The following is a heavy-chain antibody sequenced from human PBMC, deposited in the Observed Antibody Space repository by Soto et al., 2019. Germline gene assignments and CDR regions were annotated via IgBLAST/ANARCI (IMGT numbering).Heavy chain of an antibody. CDR2: ISSSSSYI. CDR3: ARDTHDASSAFDI. CDR1: GFTFSSYS. Sequence: GGSLRLSCAASGFTFSSYSMNWVRQAPGKGLEWVSSISSSSSYIYYADSVKGRFTISRDNAKNSLYLQMNSLRAEDTAVYYCARDTHDASSAFDIWGQGTMVTVSS. D-gene: IGHD2-2*01. J-gene: IGHJ3*02. V-gene: IGHV3-21*01.